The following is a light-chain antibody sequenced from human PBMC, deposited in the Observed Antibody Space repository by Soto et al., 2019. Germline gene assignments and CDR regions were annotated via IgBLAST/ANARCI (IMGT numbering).Light chain of an antibody. Sequence: QSVLTQPASVSGSPGQSITISCTGTISDIGGYNYVSWYQQHPGKATKLIIYDVSKRPSGVSDRFTGSKSGNTASLTISGLQAEDEADYDCNSNTSSSTHVFGTGTKVTV. V-gene: IGLV2-14*01. CDR1: ISDIGGYNY. J-gene: IGLJ1*01. CDR2: DVS. CDR3: NSNTSSSTHV.